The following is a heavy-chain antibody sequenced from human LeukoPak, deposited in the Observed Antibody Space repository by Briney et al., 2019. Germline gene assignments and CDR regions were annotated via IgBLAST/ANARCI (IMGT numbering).Heavy chain of an antibody. CDR1: GFTFDDYA. D-gene: IGHD6-13*01. CDR3: ARDLTSYSSSWYYYYGMDV. CDR2: ISWNSGSI. Sequence: GRSLRLSCAASGFTFDDYAMHWVRQAPGKGLEWVSGISWNSGSIGYADSVKGRFTISRDNAKNSLYLQMNSLRPDDTAVYYCARDLTSYSSSWYYYYGMDVWGQGTTVTVSS. J-gene: IGHJ6*02. V-gene: IGHV3-9*01.